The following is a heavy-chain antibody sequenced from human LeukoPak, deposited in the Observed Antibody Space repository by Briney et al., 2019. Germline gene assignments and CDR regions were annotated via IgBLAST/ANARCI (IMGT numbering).Heavy chain of an antibody. Sequence: GGSLRLSCAASGFTFSSYAMSWVRPAPGKGLEWVSSISGSGGSTYYADSVKGRFTITRDNSKNPLYLQMNSLRAEDTAVYYCAKMIRTAMDTLRFDYWGQGTLVTVSS. J-gene: IGHJ4*02. CDR3: AKMIRTAMDTLRFDY. CDR1: GFTFSSYA. D-gene: IGHD5-18*01. V-gene: IGHV3-23*01. CDR2: ISGSGGST.